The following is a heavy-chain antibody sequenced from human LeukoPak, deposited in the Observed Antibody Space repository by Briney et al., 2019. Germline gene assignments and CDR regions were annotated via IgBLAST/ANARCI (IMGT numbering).Heavy chain of an antibody. CDR3: AELGITMIGGV. CDR2: ISSSGSTI. Sequence: PGGSVRLSCTAYGFTFSSYEMNWVRQAPGKGLEWVSYISSSGSTIYYADSVKGRFTISRDNAKNSLYLQMNSLRAEDTAVYYCAELGITMIGGVWGKGTTVTISS. CDR1: GFTFSSYE. V-gene: IGHV3-48*03. J-gene: IGHJ6*04. D-gene: IGHD3-10*02.